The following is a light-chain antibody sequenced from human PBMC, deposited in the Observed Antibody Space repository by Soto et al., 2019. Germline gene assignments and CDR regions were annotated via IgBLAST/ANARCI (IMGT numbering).Light chain of an antibody. Sequence: DIQMTQSPSTLSASVGDRVTITCRASQSISSWLAWYQQKPGKAPKLLIYKASSLESGVPSRFSGTGSGTEFTLAINSLQPDDFATYYCQQYHRSSITFGQGRRLEV. J-gene: IGKJ5*01. CDR3: QQYHRSSIT. V-gene: IGKV1-5*03. CDR2: KAS. CDR1: QSISSW.